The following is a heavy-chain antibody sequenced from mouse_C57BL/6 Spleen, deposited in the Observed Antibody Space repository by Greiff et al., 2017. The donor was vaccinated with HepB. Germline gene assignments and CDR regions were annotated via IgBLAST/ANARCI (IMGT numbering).Heavy chain of an antibody. Sequence: VQLKESGAELVRPGASVKLSCTASGFNIKDGYMHWVKQRPEQGLEWIGWIDPENGDTEYASKFQGKATITADTSSNTAYLQLSSLTSEDTAVYYCTTYDGYLDYWGQGTSVTVSS. CDR2: IDPENGDT. J-gene: IGHJ4*01. CDR3: TTYDGYLDY. D-gene: IGHD2-3*01. V-gene: IGHV14-4*01. CDR1: GFNIKDGY.